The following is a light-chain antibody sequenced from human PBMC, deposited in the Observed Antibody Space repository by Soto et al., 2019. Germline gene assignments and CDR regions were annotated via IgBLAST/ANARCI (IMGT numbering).Light chain of an antibody. CDR1: QTITSW. CDR3: QQHNSYPWT. CDR2: DAS. V-gene: IGKV1-5*01. Sequence: DIQMTQSPSTLSASVGDRVTISGRASQTITSWLAWYQQKPGKAPKLLIYDASSLESGVPSRFSGSGSGTEFTLTISSLQPDDFATYYCQQHNSYPWTFGQGTKVEIK. J-gene: IGKJ1*01.